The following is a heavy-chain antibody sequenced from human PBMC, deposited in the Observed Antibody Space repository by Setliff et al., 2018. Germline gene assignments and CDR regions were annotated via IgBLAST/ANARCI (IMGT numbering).Heavy chain of an antibody. CDR1: GFTFSNYR. J-gene: IGHJ4*02. D-gene: IGHD6-19*01. CDR2: IWSDGNTT. CDR3: TRDLGSSGWYLDY. Sequence: GGSLRLSCAASGFTFSNYRMHWARQAPGKGLDWVALIWSDGNTTYYADSVKGRFTVSRDNSKNTLYLQMNSLKTEDTAVYYCTRDLGSSGWYLDYWGQGTLVTVSS. V-gene: IGHV3-33*08.